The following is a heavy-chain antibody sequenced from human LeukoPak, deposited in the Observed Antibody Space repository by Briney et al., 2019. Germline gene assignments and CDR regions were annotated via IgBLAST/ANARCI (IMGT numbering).Heavy chain of an antibody. CDR3: ARTHFRCSTTKCYSPSYYYMDV. CDR1: GFTFIDYY. D-gene: IGHD2-2*02. J-gene: IGHJ6*03. V-gene: IGHV3-11*01. Sequence: GGSLRLSCAASGFTFIDYYMSWIRQAPGKGLEWLSYISSSGTTIYYADSVKGRFTFSRDNAENSLYLQMDSLRAEDTAVYYCARTHFRCSTTKCYSPSYYYMDVWGKGTKVTVS. CDR2: ISSSGTTI.